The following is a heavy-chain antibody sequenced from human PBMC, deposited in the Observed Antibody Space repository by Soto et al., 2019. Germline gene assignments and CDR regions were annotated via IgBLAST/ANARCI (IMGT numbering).Heavy chain of an antibody. Sequence: QVQLVESGGGVVQPGRSLRLSCAASGFTFSSYGMHWVRQAPGKGLEWVAVISYDGSNKYYADSVKGRFTISRDNSKNTLYLQMNSLRAEDTAVYYCATGGIAVAGTVDYYGMDVWGQGTTVTVSS. J-gene: IGHJ6*02. CDR2: ISYDGSNK. CDR1: GFTFSSYG. CDR3: ATGGIAVAGTVDYYGMDV. D-gene: IGHD6-19*01. V-gene: IGHV3-30*03.